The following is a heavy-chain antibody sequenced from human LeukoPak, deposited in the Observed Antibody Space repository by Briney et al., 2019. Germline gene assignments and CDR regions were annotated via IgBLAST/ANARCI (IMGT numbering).Heavy chain of an antibody. J-gene: IGHJ4*02. D-gene: IGHD3-16*01. CDR3: AKDHYDYVTGFDY. CDR2: ISWNSGSI. Sequence: QPGRSLRLSCAASGFTFDDYAMHWVRQAPGKGLEWVSGISWNSGSIGYADSVKGRFTISRDDAKNSLYLQMNSLRAEDTALYYCAKDHYDYVTGFDYWGQGTLVTVSS. V-gene: IGHV3-9*01. CDR1: GFTFDDYA.